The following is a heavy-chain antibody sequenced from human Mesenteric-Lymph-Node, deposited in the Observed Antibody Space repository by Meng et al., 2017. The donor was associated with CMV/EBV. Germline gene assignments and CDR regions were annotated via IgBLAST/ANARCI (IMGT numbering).Heavy chain of an antibody. Sequence: GESLKISCAASGFTFSSYSMNWVRQAPGKGLEWVSYISSSSSTIYYADSVKGRFTISRDNAKNSLYLQMNSLRAEDTAVYYCARDGDYDFWSGPLYGMDVWGQGTTVTVS. CDR2: ISSSSSTI. CDR3: ARDGDYDFWSGPLYGMDV. V-gene: IGHV3-48*04. D-gene: IGHD3-3*01. CDR1: GFTFSSYS. J-gene: IGHJ6*02.